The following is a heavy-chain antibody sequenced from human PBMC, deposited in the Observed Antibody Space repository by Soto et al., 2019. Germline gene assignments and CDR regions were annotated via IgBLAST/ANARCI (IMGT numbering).Heavy chain of an antibody. J-gene: IGHJ4*02. D-gene: IGHD3-16*01. CDR1: GITFGSRA. CDR2: ITDSGGDA. Sequence: PGGSLRLSCVASGITFGSRAMSWVRQAPGEGLEWVSTITDSGGDAKYADSVRGRFAISRDNSKNTLYLQMSSLRAEDSAIYYWGGGSKPPSRGSQIFVLGGGGPLAPVS. V-gene: IGHV3-23*01. CDR3: GGGSKPPSRGSQIFVL.